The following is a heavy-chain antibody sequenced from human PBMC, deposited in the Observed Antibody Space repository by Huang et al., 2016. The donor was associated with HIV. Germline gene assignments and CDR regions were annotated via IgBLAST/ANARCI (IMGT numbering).Heavy chain of an antibody. CDR1: GGSFSNHV. Sequence: QVQLVQSGAEVKKPGSSVKVSCKASGGSFSNHVFSWVRQGPGQGLEWMGGSIPIFGTTNDAQKFQGIVTITADEATGTAYLELSSLRSEDTAVYFCARESNIVVVPHTIKFFDYWGQGTLVTVSS. CDR2: SIPIFGTT. J-gene: IGHJ4*02. V-gene: IGHV1-69*01. D-gene: IGHD2-2*01. CDR3: ARESNIVVVPHTIKFFDY.